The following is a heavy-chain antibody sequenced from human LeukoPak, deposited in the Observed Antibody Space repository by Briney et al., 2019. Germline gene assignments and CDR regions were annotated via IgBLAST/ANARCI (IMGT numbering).Heavy chain of an antibody. D-gene: IGHD2-21*02. CDR2: ISSSSSYI. Sequence: KSGGSLRLSCAASGFTFSSYSMNWVRQAPGKGLEWVSSISSSSSYIYYADSVKGRFTISRDNSKNTLYLQMNSLRAEDTAVYYCAKDRKLLPRGFRSYCGGDCAPGIFDYWGQGTLVTVSS. V-gene: IGHV3-21*01. J-gene: IGHJ4*02. CDR3: AKDRKLLPRGFRSYCGGDCAPGIFDY. CDR1: GFTFSSYS.